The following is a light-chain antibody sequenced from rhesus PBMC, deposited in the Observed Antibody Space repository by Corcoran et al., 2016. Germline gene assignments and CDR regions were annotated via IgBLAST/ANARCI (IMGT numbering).Light chain of an antibody. V-gene: IGKV1-74*01. CDR2: KAS. CDR3: QHGYSTPYS. CDR1: ENVNNY. Sequence: DIQMTQSPSSLSASVGDRVTIPCRASENVNNYLNWYQQKPGKAPKLLIYKASTLKSGVPSRFSGSGYGKDYTFTISSLQPEDVATYYCQHGYSTPYSVGQGTKVEIK. J-gene: IGKJ2*01.